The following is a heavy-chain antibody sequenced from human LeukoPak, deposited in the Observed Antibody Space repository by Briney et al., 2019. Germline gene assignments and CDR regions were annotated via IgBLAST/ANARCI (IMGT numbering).Heavy chain of an antibody. D-gene: IGHD3-16*02. CDR2: IIPIFGTA. V-gene: IGHV1-69*01. CDR1: GGTFSSYA. CDR3: ARVPVRLGELSFVYFDY. J-gene: IGHJ4*02. Sequence: SVKVSCKASGGTFSSYAISWVRQAPGQGLEWMGGIIPIFGTANYAQKFQGRVTITADESTSSAYMELSSLRSEDTAVYYCARVPVRLGELSFVYFDYWGQGTLVTVSS.